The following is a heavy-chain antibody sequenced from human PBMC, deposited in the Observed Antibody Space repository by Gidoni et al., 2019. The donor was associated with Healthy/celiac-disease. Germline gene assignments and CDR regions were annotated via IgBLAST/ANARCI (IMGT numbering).Heavy chain of an antibody. CDR1: GGSISSYY. J-gene: IGHJ4*02. CDR2: IYYSGST. V-gene: IGHV4-59*08. CDR3: ATLLNWNDDY. D-gene: IGHD1-1*01. Sequence: QVQLQESGPGLVKPSETLSLTCTVSGGSISSYYWSWIRQPPGKGLEWIGYIYYSGSTNYNPSLKSRVTISVDTSKNQFSLKLSSVTAADTAVYYCATLLNWNDDYWGQGTLVTVSS.